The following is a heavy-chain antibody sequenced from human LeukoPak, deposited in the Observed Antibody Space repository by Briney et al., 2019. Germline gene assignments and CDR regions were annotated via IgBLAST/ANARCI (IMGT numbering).Heavy chain of an antibody. D-gene: IGHD3-22*01. J-gene: IGHJ3*02. Sequence: GGSLRLSCAASGFTFSSYSMNWVRQAPGKGLEWVSYISSSSSTIYYADSVKGRFTISRDNAKNSLYLQMNSLRAKDTAVYYCARKVDSSGPSPAFDIWGQGTMVTASS. CDR1: GFTFSSYS. CDR3: ARKVDSSGPSPAFDI. V-gene: IGHV3-48*04. CDR2: ISSSSSTI.